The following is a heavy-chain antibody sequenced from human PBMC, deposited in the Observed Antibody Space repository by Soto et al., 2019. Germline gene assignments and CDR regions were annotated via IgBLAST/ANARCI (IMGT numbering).Heavy chain of an antibody. CDR3: ATSLRAGAFDI. CDR1: GYTFTSHD. Sequence: QVQLVQSGAEVKKPGASVKVSCKASGYTFTSHDIDWVRQATGQGHEWMGWMNPNSGNTGYAQKFQGRVTMTRSTSISTAYMELSGLISEDTAVYYCATSLRAGAFDIWGQGTMVTVSS. D-gene: IGHD4-17*01. V-gene: IGHV1-8*02. CDR2: MNPNSGNT. J-gene: IGHJ3*02.